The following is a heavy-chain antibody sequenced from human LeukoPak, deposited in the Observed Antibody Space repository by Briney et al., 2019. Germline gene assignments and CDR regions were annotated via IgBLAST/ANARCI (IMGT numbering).Heavy chain of an antibody. CDR2: ISYDGSNK. D-gene: IGHD4-17*01. Sequence: PGRSLRLSCAASGFTFSSYGMHWVRQAPGKGLEWVAVISYDGSNKYYADSVKGRFTISRDNSKNTLYLQMNSLRAEDTAVYYCVYGDYADWGQGNLVTVSS. J-gene: IGHJ4*02. CDR1: GFTFSSYG. CDR3: VYGDYAD. V-gene: IGHV3-30*03.